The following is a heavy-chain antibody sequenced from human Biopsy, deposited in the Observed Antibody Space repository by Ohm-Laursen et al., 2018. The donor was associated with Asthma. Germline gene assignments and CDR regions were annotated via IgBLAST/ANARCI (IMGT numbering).Heavy chain of an antibody. Sequence: SLRLSCAASGFVFSQCGMHWVRQGPGKGLEWVALVSSDGHNKYYEDFVKGRFTISRDNSKNSLYLQINSLRVEDSAVYYCARESGQDYGGFGSFDRWGQGKMVAVSS. CDR3: ARESGQDYGGFGSFDR. J-gene: IGHJ3*02. CDR2: VSSDGHNK. CDR1: GFVFSQCG. V-gene: IGHV3-30*03. D-gene: IGHD4-23*01.